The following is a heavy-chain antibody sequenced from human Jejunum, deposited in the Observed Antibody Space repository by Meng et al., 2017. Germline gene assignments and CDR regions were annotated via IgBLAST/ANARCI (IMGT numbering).Heavy chain of an antibody. D-gene: IGHD4-11*01. CDR1: GGSISDYY. CDR3: ARGNEYSNYGADF. Sequence: QVKLQQWGAGLLKPSETLSLTCAVYGGSISDYYWTWIRQPPGKGLEWIGEINDSGSTNYNPSLKSRVTISVDTSKSQIYLRVSSVTAADTAVYYCARGNEYSNYGADFWGQGTLVTVSS. CDR2: INDSGST. J-gene: IGHJ4*02. V-gene: IGHV4-34*01.